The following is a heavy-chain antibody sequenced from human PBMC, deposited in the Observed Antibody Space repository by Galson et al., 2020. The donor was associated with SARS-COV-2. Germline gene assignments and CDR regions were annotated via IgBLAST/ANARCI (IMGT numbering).Heavy chain of an antibody. CDR1: GGSFSGHY. CDR3: ARGLLQTTMVIVVYTSASFYFDT. CDR2: ITQSGSV. V-gene: IGHV4-34*01. J-gene: IGHJ4*02. Sequence: SETLSLRCAVYGGSFSGHYWSWIRQSPGKGLEWIGEITQSGSVNYTPSLKSRVTISADTSKNKFSLELRSVTAADTAIYYCARGLLQTTMVIVVYTSASFYFDTWGQGTLVSVSS. D-gene: IGHD3-22*01.